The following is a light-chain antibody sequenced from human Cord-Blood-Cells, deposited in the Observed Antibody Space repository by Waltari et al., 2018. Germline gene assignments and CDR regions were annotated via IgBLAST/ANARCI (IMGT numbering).Light chain of an antibody. CDR2: DVS. J-gene: IGLJ3*02. Sequence: QSALTQPRSVSGSPGQSVTISCTGTSSDVGCYNHVSWYQQHPGKAPKLMIYDVSKRPSGVPDRFSGSKSGNTASLTISGLQAEDEADYYCCSYAGSYTFEVFGGGTKLTVL. CDR3: CSYAGSYTFEV. CDR1: SSDVGCYNH. V-gene: IGLV2-11*01.